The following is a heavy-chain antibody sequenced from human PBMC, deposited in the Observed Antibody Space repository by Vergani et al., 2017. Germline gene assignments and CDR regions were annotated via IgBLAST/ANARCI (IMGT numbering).Heavy chain of an antibody. V-gene: IGHV3-30*18. D-gene: IGHD2-8*01. CDR1: GFTFSSYG. Sequence: QVQLVESGGGVVQPRRSLRLSCAASGFTFSSYGMHWVRQAPGKGLEWVAVISYDGSNKYYADSVKGRFTISRDNSKNTLYLQMNSLRAEDTAVYYCAKDHVLMVYSSVSYGMDVWGQGTTVTVSS. CDR2: ISYDGSNK. J-gene: IGHJ6*02. CDR3: AKDHVLMVYSSVSYGMDV.